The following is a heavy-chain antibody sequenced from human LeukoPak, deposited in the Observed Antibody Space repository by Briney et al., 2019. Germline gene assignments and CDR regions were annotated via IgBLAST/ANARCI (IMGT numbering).Heavy chain of an antibody. D-gene: IGHD3-10*01. Sequence: PSQTLSLTCTVSGGSISSGSYYWSWIRQPAGKGLEWIGRIYTSGSTNYNPSPKSRVTISVDTSKNQFSLKLSSVTAADTAVYYCARGSYYGSGSHFDYWGQGTLVTVSS. CDR1: GGSISSGSYY. CDR2: IYTSGST. J-gene: IGHJ4*02. CDR3: ARGSYYGSGSHFDY. V-gene: IGHV4-61*02.